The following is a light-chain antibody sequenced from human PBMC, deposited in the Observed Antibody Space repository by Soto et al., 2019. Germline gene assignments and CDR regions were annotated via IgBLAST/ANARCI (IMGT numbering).Light chain of an antibody. CDR2: GAS. J-gene: IGKJ2*01. Sequence: EIVLTQSPGTLSLSPGERATLSCRASQSVTSNYLAWYQQKPGQAPRLLIYGASTRAAGVPDRFSGSGSGTDFTLTITRLETEDFAVYYCQQYGRSPLLYTFGQGTKVGVK. V-gene: IGKV3-20*01. CDR3: QQYGRSPLLYT. CDR1: QSVTSNY.